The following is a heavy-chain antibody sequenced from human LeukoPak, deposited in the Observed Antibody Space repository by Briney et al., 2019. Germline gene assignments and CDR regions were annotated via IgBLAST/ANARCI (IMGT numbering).Heavy chain of an antibody. V-gene: IGHV1-18*01. CDR2: ISGYNGNT. CDR1: GYTFANYG. Sequence: ASVKVSCKASGYTFANYGLSWVRQGPGQGLEWMGWISGYNGNTNYVQNLQGRVTVTTDTSTSTAYMELRSLRSDDTAVYYCARDAPHDSSGCHPESTLFYAFDIWGQGTMVTVSS. D-gene: IGHD3-22*01. CDR3: ARDAPHDSSGCHPESTLFYAFDI. J-gene: IGHJ3*02.